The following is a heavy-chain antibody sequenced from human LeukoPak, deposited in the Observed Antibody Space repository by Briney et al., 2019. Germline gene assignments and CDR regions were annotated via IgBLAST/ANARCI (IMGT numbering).Heavy chain of an antibody. CDR1: GFTFTNFA. CDR3: AKLFGSSSFDY. D-gene: IGHD6-6*01. CDR2: ISATGGSA. J-gene: IGHJ4*02. Sequence: PGGSLRLSCAASGFTFTNFAMGWVRQAPGKGLEWVSSISATGGSAYYANSVKGRFTMSRDNSKNTLHLQMNSLRAEDTAVYYCAKLFGSSSFDYWGQGTLVTVSS. V-gene: IGHV3-23*01.